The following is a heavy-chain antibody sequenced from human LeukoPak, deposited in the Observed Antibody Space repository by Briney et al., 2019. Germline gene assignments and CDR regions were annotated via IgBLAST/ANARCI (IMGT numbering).Heavy chain of an antibody. Sequence: GGSLRLSCAASGFTFRNYAMHWVRQAPGKGLEWVAVISYDGSNKYYADSVKGRFTISRDNSKNTLFLHMNTLRPEDTAVYYCARVGVRTAAAGRGGGSPYFDSWGQGTLVTVSS. CDR3: ARVGVRTAAAGRGGGSPYFDS. CDR1: GFTFRNYA. J-gene: IGHJ4*02. CDR2: ISYDGSNK. D-gene: IGHD6-13*01. V-gene: IGHV3-30-3*01.